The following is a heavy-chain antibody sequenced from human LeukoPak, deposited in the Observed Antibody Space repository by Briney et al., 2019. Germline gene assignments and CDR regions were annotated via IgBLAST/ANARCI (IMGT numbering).Heavy chain of an antibody. V-gene: IGHV1-2*02. Sequence: ASVKVSCKASGYSFTAYYMHWVRQAPGQGLEWMGWINPNSGGTNYAQKFQGRVAMTRDTSISTAYMELSRLRSDDTAAYYCARSHMITFGGVIVQANWFDPWGQGTLVTVSS. CDR1: GYSFTAYY. J-gene: IGHJ5*02. D-gene: IGHD3-16*02. CDR3: ARSHMITFGGVIVQANWFDP. CDR2: INPNSGGT.